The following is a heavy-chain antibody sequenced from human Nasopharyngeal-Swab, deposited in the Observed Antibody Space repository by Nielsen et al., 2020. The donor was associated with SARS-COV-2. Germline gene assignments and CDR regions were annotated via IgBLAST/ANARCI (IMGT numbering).Heavy chain of an antibody. D-gene: IGHD2-2*01. CDR1: GYSFTTYW. CDR3: ARHGGFCSSTNCYGGWFDP. CDR2: IYPGDSNT. J-gene: IGHJ5*02. Sequence: GESLKISCKGSGYSFTTYWIGWVRQMPGKGLEWMGIIYPGDSNTRYSPSFQGQVTISVDKYSSTAYLQWSSLKASDTAIYYCARHGGFCSSTNCYGGWFDPWGQGTQVIVSS. V-gene: IGHV5-51*01.